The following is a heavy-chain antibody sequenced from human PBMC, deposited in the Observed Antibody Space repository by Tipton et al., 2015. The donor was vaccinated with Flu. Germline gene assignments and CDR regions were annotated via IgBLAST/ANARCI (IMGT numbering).Heavy chain of an antibody. J-gene: IGHJ4*02. CDR2: IYHSGST. CDR3: ARESPPDY. Sequence: TLSLTCTVSGGSISSSSHYWGWIRQPPGKGLEWIGSIYHSGSTYYNPSLKSRVTISVDTSKNQFSLKLGSVTAGDTAVYYCARESPPDYWGQGILVTVSS. CDR1: GGSISSSSHY. V-gene: IGHV4-39*07.